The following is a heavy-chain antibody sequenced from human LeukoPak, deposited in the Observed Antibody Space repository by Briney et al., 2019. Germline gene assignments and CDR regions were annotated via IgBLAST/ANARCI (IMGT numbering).Heavy chain of an antibody. V-gene: IGHV3-9*01. J-gene: IGHJ4*02. CDR1: GFTFDDYA. CDR2: ISWNGDTK. Sequence: GGSLRLSCTASGFTFDDYAMHWVRQPPGKGLEWVSAISWNGDTKAYADSVKGRFTISRDNAKNSLYLQMNSLRAEDTALYYCAKTVVVAATEDEYYFDYWGQGTLVTVSS. CDR3: AKTVVVAATEDEYYFDY. D-gene: IGHD2-15*01.